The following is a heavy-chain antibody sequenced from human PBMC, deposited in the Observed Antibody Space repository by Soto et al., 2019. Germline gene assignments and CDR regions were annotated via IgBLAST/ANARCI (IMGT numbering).Heavy chain of an antibody. J-gene: IGHJ4*02. CDR3: ARGSVYNWNYAFDY. V-gene: IGHV5-51*01. D-gene: IGHD1-7*01. Sequence: RGESLKISCKGSGYRFTTYWIAWVRQMPGKGLEWMGIIYPGDSDTRYSPSFQGQVTISADKSISAAYLQWTSLKASDTAMYFCARGSVYNWNYAFDYWGQGTLVTVSS. CDR2: IYPGDSDT. CDR1: GYRFTTYW.